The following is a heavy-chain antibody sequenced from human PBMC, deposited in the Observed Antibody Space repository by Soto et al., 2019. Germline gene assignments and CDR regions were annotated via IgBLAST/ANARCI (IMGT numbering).Heavy chain of an antibody. Sequence: PGGSLRLSCAASGFTVSSNYMSWVRQAPGKGLEWVSVIYSGGSTYYADSVKGRFTISRDNSKNTLYLQMNSLRAEDTAVYYCAKEGSLYCSGGSCYPGQYYFDYWGQGTLVTVSS. CDR1: GFTVSSNY. V-gene: IGHV3-53*05. J-gene: IGHJ4*02. CDR3: AKEGSLYCSGGSCYPGQYYFDY. D-gene: IGHD2-15*01. CDR2: IYSGGST.